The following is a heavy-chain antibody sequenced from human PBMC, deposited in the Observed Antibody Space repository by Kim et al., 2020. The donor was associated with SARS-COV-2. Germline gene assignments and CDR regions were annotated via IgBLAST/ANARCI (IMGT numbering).Heavy chain of an antibody. CDR3: ARSYSGPFDI. J-gene: IGHJ3*02. Sequence: GTTYPNPFLRGRVTMSVDTSKNQFSLRLSSATAADTAVYYCARSYSGPFDIWGQGTMVTVSS. D-gene: IGHD3-10*01. V-gene: IGHV4-39*01. CDR2: GTT.